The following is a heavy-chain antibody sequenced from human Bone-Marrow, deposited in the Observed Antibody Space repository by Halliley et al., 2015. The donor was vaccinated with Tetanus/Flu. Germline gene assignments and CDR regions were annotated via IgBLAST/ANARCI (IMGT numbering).Heavy chain of an antibody. V-gene: IGHV3-53*01. D-gene: IGHD3-10*01. CDR3: VRWGFASGSYPDY. CDR2: IYDGGAT. J-gene: IGHJ4*02. Sequence: LGGVAVIYDGGATYYADSVRGRFTISRDSSKNTLNLHMNSLRVEDTAVYYCVRWGFASGSYPDYWGQGTLVSVSS.